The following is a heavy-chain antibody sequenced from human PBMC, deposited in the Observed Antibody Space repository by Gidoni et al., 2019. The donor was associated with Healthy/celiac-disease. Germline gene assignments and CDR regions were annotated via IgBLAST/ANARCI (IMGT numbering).Heavy chain of an antibody. Sequence: QVQLVQSGAEVKKPGSSVKVSCKASGGTFSSYAISWVRQAPGQGLEWMGGIIPIFGTANDAQKFQGRVTITADESTSTAYMELSSLRSEDTAVYYCARDKGIAAAAAGLWFDPWGQGTLVTVSS. CDR1: GGTFSSYA. CDR2: IIPIFGTA. D-gene: IGHD6-13*01. V-gene: IGHV1-69*01. J-gene: IGHJ5*02. CDR3: ARDKGIAAAAAGLWFDP.